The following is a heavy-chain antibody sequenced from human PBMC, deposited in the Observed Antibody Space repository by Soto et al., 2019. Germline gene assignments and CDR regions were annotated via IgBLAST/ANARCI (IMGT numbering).Heavy chain of an antibody. CDR3: AKDISIAVAGPGAFDI. CDR2: ISGSGGST. J-gene: IGHJ3*02. D-gene: IGHD6-19*01. CDR1: GFTFSSYA. Sequence: GGSLRLSCAASGFTFSSYAMSWVRQAPGKGLEWVSAISGSGGSTYYADSVKGRFTISRDSSKNTLYLQMSSLRAEDTAVYYCAKDISIAVAGPGAFDIWGQGTMVTVSS. V-gene: IGHV3-23*01.